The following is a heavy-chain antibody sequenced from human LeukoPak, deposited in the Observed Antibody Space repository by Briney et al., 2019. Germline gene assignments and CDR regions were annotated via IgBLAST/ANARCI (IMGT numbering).Heavy chain of an antibody. D-gene: IGHD3-22*01. J-gene: IGHJ4*02. CDR1: GGSISSYY. CDR2: IYYSGRT. V-gene: IGHV4-59*01. CDR3: ARVRNYYDTSGYYALDY. Sequence: SETLSLTCTVSGGSISSYYWTWIRHPPGKGLEWIGSIYYSGRTNYNPSLKSRVTISVDTSKNQFSLKLSSVTAADTAVYYCARVRNYYDTSGYYALDYWGQGTLVTVSS.